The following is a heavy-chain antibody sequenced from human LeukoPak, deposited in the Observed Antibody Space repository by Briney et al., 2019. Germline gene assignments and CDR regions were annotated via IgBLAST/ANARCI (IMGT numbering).Heavy chain of an antibody. J-gene: IGHJ4*02. D-gene: IGHD3-22*01. CDR3: ARDEGYYYDSSGSLGY. CDR2: ISGSGGST. Sequence: GGSLRLSCAASGFTFSSYAMSWVRQAPGKGLEWVSAISGSGGSTYYADSVKGRFTISRDNSKNTLYLQMNSLRAEDTAVYYCARDEGYYYDSSGSLGYWGQGTLVTVSS. CDR1: GFTFSSYA. V-gene: IGHV3-23*01.